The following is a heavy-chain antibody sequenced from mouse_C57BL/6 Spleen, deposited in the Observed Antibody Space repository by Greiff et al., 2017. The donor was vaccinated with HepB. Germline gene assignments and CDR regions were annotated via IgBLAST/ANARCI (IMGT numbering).Heavy chain of an antibody. CDR3: AREGPITTIFDY. D-gene: IGHD1-1*01. V-gene: IGHV1-62-2*01. Sequence: QVQLQQSGAELVKPGASVKLSCKASGYTFTEYSIHWVKQRSGQGLEWIGWFYPGSGSIKYNKKFKDKATLTADKSSSTVYMELSRLTSEDSAGYICAREGPITTIFDYWGQGTTLTVSS. CDR1: GYTFTEYS. J-gene: IGHJ2*01. CDR2: FYPGSGSI.